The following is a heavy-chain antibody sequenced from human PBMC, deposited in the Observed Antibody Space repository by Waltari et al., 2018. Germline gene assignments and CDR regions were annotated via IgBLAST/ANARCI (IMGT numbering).Heavy chain of an antibody. CDR1: GGSISTTSFF. D-gene: IGHD5-12*01. CDR3: AMDILSTNQYSGMDV. J-gene: IGHJ6*02. Sequence: QLQLQESGPGLVKPSETLSLTCIVSGGSISTTSFFWGWIRQPPGKGLEWIGNIFYTNKPNYNPSLRSRVTISVDTSKNQFSLRLSSVTAADTAVYYCAMDILSTNQYSGMDVWGQGTTVTVSS. CDR2: IFYTNKP. V-gene: IGHV4-39*01.